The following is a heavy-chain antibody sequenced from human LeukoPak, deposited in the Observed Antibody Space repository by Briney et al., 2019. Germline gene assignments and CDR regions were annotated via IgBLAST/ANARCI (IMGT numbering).Heavy chain of an antibody. CDR2: IKQDGSEK. D-gene: IGHD2-21*01. V-gene: IGHV3-7*01. J-gene: IGHJ4*02. Sequence: PGGSLRLSCAASGFTFSSYWMSWVRQAPGKGLEWVANIKQDGSEKYYVDSVKGRFTISRDNAKNSLYLQMNSLRAEDTAVYHCARDQTYCGGDCYGYWGQGTLVTVSS. CDR1: GFTFSSYW. CDR3: ARDQTYCGGDCYGY.